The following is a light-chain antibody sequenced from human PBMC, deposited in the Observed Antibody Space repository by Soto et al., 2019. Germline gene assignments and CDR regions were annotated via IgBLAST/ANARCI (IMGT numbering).Light chain of an antibody. V-gene: IGKV1-5*03. CDR2: KVT. CDR1: QSISSW. J-gene: IGKJ5*01. CDR3: QQYSSYPIT. Sequence: DIPMTQSPSTLSASVGDRVTITCRASQSISSWLAWYQQKPGKAPKVLIYKVTSLDSGVPSRFSGSGSGTEFTLTISSLQPDDFATYYCQQYSSYPITFGQGTRLEVK.